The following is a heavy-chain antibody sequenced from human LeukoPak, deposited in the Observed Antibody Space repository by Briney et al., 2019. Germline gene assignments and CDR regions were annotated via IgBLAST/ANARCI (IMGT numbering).Heavy chain of an antibody. D-gene: IGHD6-13*01. CDR3: ATQKSAAGTFDY. CDR1: GYTFTSYY. CDR2: INPSGGST. Sequence: ASVKVSCKASGYTFTSYYMHWVRQAPGQGLEWMGIINPSGGSTSYAQKFQGRVTMTRDTSTSTVYMELSGLRSEDTAVYYCATQKSAAGTFDYWGQGTLVTVSS. J-gene: IGHJ4*02. V-gene: IGHV1-46*01.